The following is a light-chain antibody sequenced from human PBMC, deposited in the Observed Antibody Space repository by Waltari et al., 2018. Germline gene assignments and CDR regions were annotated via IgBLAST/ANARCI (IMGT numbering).Light chain of an antibody. J-gene: IGKJ3*01. CDR3: QRFASSEFT. CDR1: QSVSDRH. V-gene: IGKV3D-20*01. Sequence: EHVLTQSPATLSLSPGERASLSCGASQSVSDRHLPWYQQKPRLAPSPLIYDASKGATGVPDRFSGSRAGADFTHTISRLEPEDFAVYYCQRFASSEFTFGPGTKVDI. CDR2: DAS.